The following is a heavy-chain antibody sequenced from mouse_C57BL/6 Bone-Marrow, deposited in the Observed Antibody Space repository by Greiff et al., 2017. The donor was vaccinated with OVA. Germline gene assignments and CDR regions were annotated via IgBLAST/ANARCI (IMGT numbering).Heavy chain of an antibody. Sequence: EVHLVESGGDLVKPGGSLKLSCAASGFTFSSYGMSWVRQTPDKRLEWVANISSGGSYTYYPDSVKGRFTISRDNAKNTLYLQMSSLKSEDTAMYYCARGGTLWYFDVWGTGTTVTVSS. V-gene: IGHV5-6*01. CDR1: GFTFSSYG. CDR3: ARGGTLWYFDV. D-gene: IGHD1-1*02. J-gene: IGHJ1*03. CDR2: ISSGGSYT.